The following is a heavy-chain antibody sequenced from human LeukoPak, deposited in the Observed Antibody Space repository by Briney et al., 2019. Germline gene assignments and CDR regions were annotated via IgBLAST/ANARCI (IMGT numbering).Heavy chain of an antibody. CDR1: GGSVSSGSYY. CDR3: ARTELLWFGEIEGYYFDY. CDR2: IYYSGST. Sequence: SETLSLTCTVSGGSVSSGSYYWSWIRQPPGKGLEWIGYIYYSGSTNNNPSLKSRVTISVDTSKNQFSLKLSSVTAADTAVYYCARTELLWFGEIEGYYFDYWGQGTLVTVSS. V-gene: IGHV4-61*01. J-gene: IGHJ4*02. D-gene: IGHD3-10*01.